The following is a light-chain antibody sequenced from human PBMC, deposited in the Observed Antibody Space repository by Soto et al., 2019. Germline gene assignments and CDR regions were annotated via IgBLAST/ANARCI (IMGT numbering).Light chain of an antibody. CDR1: SSDVGGYNY. CDR3: SSYAGSNSWL. V-gene: IGLV2-8*01. Sequence: QSALTQPPSASGSPGQSVTISCTGTSSDVGGYNYVSWYQQHPGRAPKLMISEVTKRPSGVPDRFSGSKSGNTASLTVSGLQAEDEGDYYCSSYAGSNSWLFGGGTKVTVL. CDR2: EVT. J-gene: IGLJ3*02.